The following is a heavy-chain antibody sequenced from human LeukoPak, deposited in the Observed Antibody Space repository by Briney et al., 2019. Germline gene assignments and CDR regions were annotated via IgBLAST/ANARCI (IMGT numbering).Heavy chain of an antibody. J-gene: IGHJ4*02. CDR3: ARGMVTAITPFDY. V-gene: IGHV4-59*01. CDR1: GGSISSYY. D-gene: IGHD2-21*02. CDR2: IYYSGST. Sequence: SETLTLTCTVSGGSISSYYWSWIRQPPGKGLEWIGYIYYSGSTNYNPSLKSRVTISVDTSKNQFSLKLSSVTAADTAVYYCARGMVTAITPFDYWGQGTLVTVSS.